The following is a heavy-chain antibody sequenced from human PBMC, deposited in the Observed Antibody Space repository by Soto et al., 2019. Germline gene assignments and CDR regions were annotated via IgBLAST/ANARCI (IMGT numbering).Heavy chain of an antibody. Sequence: QVQLVQSGAEVKKPGASVKVSCKASGYTFASYGISWVRQAPGQGLEWMGWISAYNGNTNYAQKLQGRVTMATDTPTSTAYMELRSLRSADTAVYYCARDTYGSGAGYWGEGTLVTVSS. CDR2: ISAYNGNT. V-gene: IGHV1-18*01. CDR3: ARDTYGSGAGY. D-gene: IGHD3-10*01. CDR1: GYTFASYG. J-gene: IGHJ4*02.